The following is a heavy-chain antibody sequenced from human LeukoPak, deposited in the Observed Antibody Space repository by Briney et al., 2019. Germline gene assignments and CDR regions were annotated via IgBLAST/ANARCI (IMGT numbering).Heavy chain of an antibody. J-gene: IGHJ6*02. CDR1: EFTFSNYA. CDR2: ISSGGGDT. CDR3: AKAEGATLYYYGVDV. Sequence: GGSLRLSCVASEFTFSNYAMNWVRQAPGKGLESVSTISSGGGDTYIADSVKGRFTISRDNSKYTLYLQMNRLRADDTAVYYCAKAEGATLYYYGVDVWGQGTTVTVSS. V-gene: IGHV3-23*01.